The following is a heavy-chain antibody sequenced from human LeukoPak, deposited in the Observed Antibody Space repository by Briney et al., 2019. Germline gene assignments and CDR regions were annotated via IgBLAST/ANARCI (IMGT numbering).Heavy chain of an antibody. Sequence: SETLSLTCTVSGGSIRSGVYYWGWIRQPPGKGLEWIASIYYSGSTYYNPSLESRVSIVRDTSKNQFSLKLSSVTAADTAVYYCARAGAIFGVVTKNNWFDPWGQGTLVTVSS. CDR1: GGSIRSGVYY. CDR3: ARAGAIFGVVTKNNWFDP. V-gene: IGHV4-39*07. CDR2: IYYSGST. J-gene: IGHJ5*02. D-gene: IGHD3-3*01.